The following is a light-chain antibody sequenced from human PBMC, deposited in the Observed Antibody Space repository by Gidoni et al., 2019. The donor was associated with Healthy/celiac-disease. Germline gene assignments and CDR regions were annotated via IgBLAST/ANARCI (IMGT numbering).Light chain of an antibody. CDR1: QSVSSN. J-gene: IGKJ1*01. V-gene: IGKV3-15*01. Sequence: VMTQSPATLSVSHGERATLYCRASQSVSSNLAWYQQKPGQAPRLLIYGASTRATGIPARVSGSGSGTEVTLTISSLQSEDFAVYYCQQYNNWPPWTFXQXTKVEIK. CDR2: GAS. CDR3: QQYNNWPPWT.